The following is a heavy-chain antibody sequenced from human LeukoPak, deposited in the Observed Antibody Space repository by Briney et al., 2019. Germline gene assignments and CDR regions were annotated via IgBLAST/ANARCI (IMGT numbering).Heavy chain of an antibody. Sequence: GGSLRLSCAASAFTFTDYWMTWVRQAPGKGLEWVANIKQDGSEKYYVDSVKGRFTISRDNAKNSLYLQMSSLRAEDTAVYYCARSVGYCSGGSCAPDFDHWGQGTLVTVSS. V-gene: IGHV3-7*01. D-gene: IGHD2-15*01. CDR3: ARSVGYCSGGSCAPDFDH. CDR1: AFTFTDYW. CDR2: IKQDGSEK. J-gene: IGHJ4*02.